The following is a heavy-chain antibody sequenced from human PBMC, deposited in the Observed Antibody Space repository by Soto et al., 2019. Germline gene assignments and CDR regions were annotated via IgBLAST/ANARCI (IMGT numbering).Heavy chain of an antibody. CDR3: GRTKDYFYGVDV. Sequence: QVQLQESGPGLVKPSGTLSLTCAVSGVSISSSQWWSWVRQPPGKGLEWIGEIYHNERTNYNPSLKSRLTMTLHRSKNQGYLKLSSVTAADTATYYGGRTKDYFYGVDVWGQGTTVTVSS. J-gene: IGHJ6*02. V-gene: IGHV4-4*02. CDR2: IYHNERT. CDR1: GVSISSSQW.